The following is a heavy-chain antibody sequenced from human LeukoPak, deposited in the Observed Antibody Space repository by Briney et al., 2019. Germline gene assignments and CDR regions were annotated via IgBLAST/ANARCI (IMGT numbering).Heavy chain of an antibody. D-gene: IGHD3-10*01. Sequence: PSETPSLTCTVSGGSISTGSDYWSWIRQAAGKGLEWIGRIYTSGSTDYNPSLRSRVTISVDTSKNQFSLRLSSVTAADTAVYYCARVMVGVRGLHFDDWGQGTLVTVSS. V-gene: IGHV4-61*02. J-gene: IGHJ4*02. CDR3: ARVMVGVRGLHFDD. CDR1: GGSISTGSDY. CDR2: IYTSGST.